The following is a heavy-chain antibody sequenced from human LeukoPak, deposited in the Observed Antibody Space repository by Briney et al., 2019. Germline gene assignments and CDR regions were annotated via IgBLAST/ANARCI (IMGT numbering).Heavy chain of an antibody. CDR2: IRFDGSNK. CDR1: GFTFSSYA. J-gene: IGHJ4*02. D-gene: IGHD1-20*01. V-gene: IGHV3-30*02. CDR3: AKADNFYFFDY. Sequence: PGGSLRLSCAASGFTFSSYAMHWVRQAPGKGLEWVAFIRFDGSNKYYAGSVKGRFTISRDNSKNTLYLQMNSLRAEDTAVYYCAKADNFYFFDYWGQGTLVTVSS.